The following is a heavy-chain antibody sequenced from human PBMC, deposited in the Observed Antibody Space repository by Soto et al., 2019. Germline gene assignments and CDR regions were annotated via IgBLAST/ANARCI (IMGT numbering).Heavy chain of an antibody. D-gene: IGHD1-7*01. J-gene: IGHJ4*02. V-gene: IGHV3-23*01. CDR3: AKNQERELPRVIDF. Sequence: GGSLRLSCATSGLTFSNYAMSWVRQAPGGGLEWVSSMSGSSSTTYYADSVRGRFTISRDRSKNTLYLQVSSLRAEDTALYYCAKNQERELPRVIDFWGQGTLVTV. CDR1: GLTFSNYA. CDR2: MSGSSSTT.